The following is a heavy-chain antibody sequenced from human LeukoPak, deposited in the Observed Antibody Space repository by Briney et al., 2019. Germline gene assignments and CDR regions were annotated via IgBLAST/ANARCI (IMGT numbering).Heavy chain of an antibody. CDR3: AGAISKGAGIDS. Sequence: GGSLRLSCAASGFIFHNYALSWVRQAPGKGLEWISTSSGNGGSATYTYYADSVKGRFTISRDNSKDTAFLQMNSLTVEDTATYYCAGAISKGAGIDSWGQGTLVTVSS. CDR2: SSGNGGSATYT. CDR1: GFIFHNYA. J-gene: IGHJ4*02. D-gene: IGHD1-26*01. V-gene: IGHV3-23*01.